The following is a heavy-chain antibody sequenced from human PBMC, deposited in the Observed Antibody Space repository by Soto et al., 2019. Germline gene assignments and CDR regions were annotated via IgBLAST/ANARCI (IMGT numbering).Heavy chain of an antibody. CDR1: GYRFTSYW. CDR3: EKLEGYSYGIDY. CDR2: IYPGDSDT. Sequence: PGEALKISCKGSGYRFTSYWICSGRHMPGKGLEWMGIIYPGDSDTRYSPSFQGQVTISADKSISTAYLQWRSLKASDSAMYCCEKLEGYSYGIDYWGQGTLVTVSS. D-gene: IGHD5-18*01. V-gene: IGHV5-51*01. J-gene: IGHJ4*02.